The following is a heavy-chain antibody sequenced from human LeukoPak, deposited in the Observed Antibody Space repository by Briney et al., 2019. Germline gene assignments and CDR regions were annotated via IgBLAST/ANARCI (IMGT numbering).Heavy chain of an antibody. D-gene: IGHD1-14*01. CDR2: ISANNGNT. V-gene: IGHV1-18*01. CDR3: TRDLGII. CDR1: GYTFTNYG. J-gene: IGHJ3*02. Sequence: ASVKVSCKTFGYTFTNYGLSWVRQAPGQGLEWMGWISANNGNTNYAQKLQGRVTITTDTSTSTAYMELRSLTSDDTAVYYCTRDLGIIWGQGTMVTVSS.